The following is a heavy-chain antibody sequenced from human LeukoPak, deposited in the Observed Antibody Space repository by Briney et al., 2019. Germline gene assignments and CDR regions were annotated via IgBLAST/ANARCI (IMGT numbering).Heavy chain of an antibody. CDR3: AKVGSGSGQY. CDR2: ISGSGGST. CDR1: GFTFSSYA. D-gene: IGHD3-3*01. J-gene: IGHJ4*02. V-gene: IGHV3-23*01. Sequence: GGSLTLSCAASGFTFSSYAMSWVRQAPGKGLEWVSAISGSGGSTYYADSVKGRFTISRDNSKNTPYLQMNSLRAEDTAVYYCAKVGSGSGQYWGQGTLVTVSS.